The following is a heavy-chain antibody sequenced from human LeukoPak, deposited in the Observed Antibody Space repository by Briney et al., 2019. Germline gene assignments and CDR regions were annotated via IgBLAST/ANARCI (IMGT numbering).Heavy chain of an antibody. V-gene: IGHV3-11*04. Sequence: GGSLRLSCAASGFSFSDYYMSWIRQAPGKGLEWVSYISSSGNTMSYADSMKGRYTIYRDNAKNSLYLQMSSLRAEDAAIYYCARVMGNYASDYWGQGALVTVSS. J-gene: IGHJ4*02. CDR2: ISSSGNTM. D-gene: IGHD1-7*01. CDR1: GFSFSDYY. CDR3: ARVMGNYASDY.